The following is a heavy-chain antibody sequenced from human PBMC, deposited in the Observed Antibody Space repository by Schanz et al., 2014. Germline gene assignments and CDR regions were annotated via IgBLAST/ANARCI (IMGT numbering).Heavy chain of an antibody. CDR1: RSTFSSYT. Sequence: QVQLVQSGAEVKKPGSSVKVSCKASRSTFSSYTISWVRQARGQGLEWVGRFIPILDVGNYAQQFQDKVTITADKTTFTAYMDVSSLRSEDTAVYYCASSGAGYSSSWDFDYWGQGTLVTVSS. D-gene: IGHD6-13*01. CDR2: FIPILDVG. J-gene: IGHJ4*02. V-gene: IGHV1-69*02. CDR3: ASSGAGYSSSWDFDY.